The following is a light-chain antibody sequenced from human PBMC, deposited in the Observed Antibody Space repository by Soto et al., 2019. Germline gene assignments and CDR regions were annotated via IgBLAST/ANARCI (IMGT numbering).Light chain of an antibody. CDR3: QQYGSSPPT. V-gene: IGKV3-20*01. CDR2: GAS. J-gene: IGKJ1*01. CDR1: QSVASNN. Sequence: EIVLTQSPGTLSLSPGERATLSCRASQSVASNNLAWYQQIPGQSPRILIYGASSRATGIPDRFSGSGSGTDFTLTISRLEPEDFAVYYCQQYGSSPPTFGQGTRVEIK.